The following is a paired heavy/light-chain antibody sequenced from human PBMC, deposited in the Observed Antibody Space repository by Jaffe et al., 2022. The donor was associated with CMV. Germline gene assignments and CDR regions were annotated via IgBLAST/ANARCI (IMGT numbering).Light chain of an antibody. J-gene: IGKJ2*01. Sequence: DVVMTQSPLSLPVTLGQPASISCKSSQSLVYSNGNTYLNWFQQRPGQSPRRLIYRVSNRDSGVPDRFSGSGSGTDFTLKISRVEAEDVGVYYCMQGTQWPYTFGQGTKLEIK. CDR3: MQGTQWPYT. V-gene: IGKV2-30*01. CDR1: QSLVYSNGNTY. CDR2: RVS.
Heavy chain of an antibody. CDR2: ISSSGDTI. CDR1: GFTFSDYS. D-gene: IGHD3-16*01. J-gene: IGHJ4*02. CDR3: ARDNWGSADY. V-gene: IGHV3-11*01. Sequence: QVQLVESGGDLVKPGGSLRLSCAASGFTFSDYSMSWIRHTPGKGLEWVSFISSSGDTIYSADSVKGRFTVSRDNAQNSLYLQMNSLRAEDTAVYYCARDNWGSADYWGQGTLVTVSS.